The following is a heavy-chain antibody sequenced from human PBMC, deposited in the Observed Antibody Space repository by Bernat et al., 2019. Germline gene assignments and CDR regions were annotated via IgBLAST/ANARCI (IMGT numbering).Heavy chain of an antibody. CDR1: GFTFSTYA. CDR3: ARDKDGGYAFDY. Sequence: EVELVESGGGLVQPGGSLRLSCAASGFTFSTYAMHWVRQAPGKGLEYVSSLLGSGAHPQYANSVKGRFTISRDNSKNTLYLQMGSLRPEDTAMYYCARDKDGGYAFDYWGQGTLVTVSS. D-gene: IGHD5-12*01. J-gene: IGHJ4*02. CDR2: LLGSGAHP. V-gene: IGHV3-64*01.